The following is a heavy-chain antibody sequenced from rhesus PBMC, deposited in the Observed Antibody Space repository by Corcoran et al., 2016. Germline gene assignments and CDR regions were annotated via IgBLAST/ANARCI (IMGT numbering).Heavy chain of an antibody. CDR3: AKNAVGTTNNYGLNS. D-gene: IGHD1-44*01. J-gene: IGHJ6*01. Sequence: QVQLQESGPGLVKSSETLSLTCTVSGVSIGNSWWSWIRRSPGKGLEWIGEINANSWSTNYNPSLEILVPFSRDASKNQFSLRLSSMTPADTAVYYCAKNAVGTTNNYGLNSWGQGVVVTVSS. V-gene: IGHV4-80*01. CDR2: INANSWST. CDR1: GVSIGNSW.